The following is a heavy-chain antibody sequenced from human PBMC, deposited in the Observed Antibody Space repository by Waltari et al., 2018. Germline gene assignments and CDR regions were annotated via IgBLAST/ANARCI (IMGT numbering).Heavy chain of an antibody. D-gene: IGHD6-13*01. Sequence: EVQLVESGGGLVQPGGSLRLSCAAPGFPFSSYEMNWVRQAPGKGLEWVSYISSSGSPIYYADSVKGRFTISRDNAKSSLYLQMNSLRAEDTAVYYCAREVASAGTDYYFDYWGQGTLVTVSS. CDR2: ISSSGSPI. V-gene: IGHV3-48*03. J-gene: IGHJ4*02. CDR3: AREVASAGTDYYFDY. CDR1: GFPFSSYE.